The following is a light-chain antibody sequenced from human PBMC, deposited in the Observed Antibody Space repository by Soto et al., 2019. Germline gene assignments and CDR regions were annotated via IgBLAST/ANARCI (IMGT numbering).Light chain of an antibody. J-gene: IGKJ1*01. CDR1: QSVSSTF. CDR2: GAS. V-gene: IGKV3-20*01. CDR3: QQYGSSPWT. Sequence: DIVLTQSPSPLSLSPGEGATLSCRCSQSVSSTFLAWYQHKPGRPPRLLIYGASSRATDIPDRFSGGGSGTDFTLTIIRLEPEDVAVYYCQQYGSSPWTLGQGTKVDIK.